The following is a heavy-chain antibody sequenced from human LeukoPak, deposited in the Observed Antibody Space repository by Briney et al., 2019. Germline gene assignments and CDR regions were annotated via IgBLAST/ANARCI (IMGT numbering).Heavy chain of an antibody. V-gene: IGHV4-59*08. D-gene: IGHD4-11*01. J-gene: IGHJ6*02. CDR3: ARTQGWGTVRTGYYYGMDV. CDR2: IYYSET. Sequence: SETLSLTCAVSGGSISGSYWSWIRQPPGKGLEWIGYIYYSETYYNPSLKSRVTISLDTSKNQFSLNLRFVTAADTAVYFCARTQGWGTVRTGYYYGMDVWGQGTTVTVSS. CDR1: GGSISGSY.